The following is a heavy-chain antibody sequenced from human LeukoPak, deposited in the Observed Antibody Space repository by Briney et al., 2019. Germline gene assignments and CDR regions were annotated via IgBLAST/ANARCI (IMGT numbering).Heavy chain of an antibody. J-gene: IGHJ4*02. CDR3: AREDLWFGESTFDH. CDR2: TDYRSKWYN. CDR1: GDSVSSNSAA. D-gene: IGHD3-10*01. Sequence: SQTLSLTCAISGDSVSSNSAAWDCIRPSPSLGLEWVGRTDYRSKWYNDYAVSVKSRITINPDTSKNQFSLQLNSVTPEDTAEYYGAREDLWFGESTFDHWGQGTRVTVSS. V-gene: IGHV6-1*01.